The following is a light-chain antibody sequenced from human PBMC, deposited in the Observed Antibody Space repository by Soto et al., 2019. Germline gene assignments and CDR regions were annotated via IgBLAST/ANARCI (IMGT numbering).Light chain of an antibody. CDR1: ISNIGNNY. Sequence: QSVLTQPPSLSAAPGQTVTLSCSGSISNIGNNYVSWFQQSPGTAPKLHIYDNYNRPSGIPDRFSGSKSGTSATLGITGLQTGDEAAYSCGTWDTSLSAVVFGGGTKLTV. CDR3: GTWDTSLSAVV. V-gene: IGLV1-51*01. CDR2: DNY. J-gene: IGLJ2*01.